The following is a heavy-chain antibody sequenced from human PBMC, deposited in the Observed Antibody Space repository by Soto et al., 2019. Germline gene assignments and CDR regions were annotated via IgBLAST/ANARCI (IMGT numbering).Heavy chain of an antibody. CDR2: IRSDSASSAI. V-gene: IGHV3-73*01. J-gene: IGHJ5*02. CDR1: GFTFGGSP. CDR3: VLEGCRRTGCSSLDL. D-gene: IGHD2-2*01. Sequence: EAQLVQSGGGLVQPGGSLQLSCAASGFTFGGSPVHWVRQASGKGLEWVGRIRSDSASSAIAYAASVRGRFTLSRDDSKNTEYLQVNSLEVEDTALSYCVLEGCRRTGCSSLDLWGQGTLVTVSS.